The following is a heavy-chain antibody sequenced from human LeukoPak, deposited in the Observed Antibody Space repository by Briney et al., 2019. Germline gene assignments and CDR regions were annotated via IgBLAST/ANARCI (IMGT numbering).Heavy chain of an antibody. Sequence: PGGSLNLSCAASGFTFSSYAMSWVCQAPGKGLEWVSAISGSGGSTYYADSVKGRFTISRDNSKNTLYLQMNSLRAEDTAVYYCAKDWTVAGTIYYFDYWGQGTLVTVSS. D-gene: IGHD6-19*01. J-gene: IGHJ4*02. CDR1: GFTFSSYA. CDR2: ISGSGGST. V-gene: IGHV3-23*01. CDR3: AKDWTVAGTIYYFDY.